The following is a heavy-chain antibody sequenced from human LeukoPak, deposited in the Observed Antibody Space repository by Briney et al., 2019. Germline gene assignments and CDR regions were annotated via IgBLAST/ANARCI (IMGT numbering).Heavy chain of an antibody. J-gene: IGHJ4*02. Sequence: PGRSLRLSCTASGFTHGDYAMSWVRQAPGKGLEWVGFIRSKAYGGTTEYAASVKGRFTISRDDSKSIAYLQVNSLKTEDTAVYYCSRVRGYSYGYGDYWGQGTLVTVSA. D-gene: IGHD5-18*01. CDR3: SRVRGYSYGYGDY. CDR1: GFTHGDYA. V-gene: IGHV3-49*04. CDR2: IRSKAYGGTT.